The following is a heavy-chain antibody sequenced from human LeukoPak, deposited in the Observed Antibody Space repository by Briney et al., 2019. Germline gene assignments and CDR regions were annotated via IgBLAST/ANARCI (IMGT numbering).Heavy chain of an antibody. CDR2: IYYSGST. CDR1: GGSISSYY. Sequence: SETLSLTCTVSGGSISSYYWSWIRQPPGKGLEWIGYIYYSGSTNYNPSLKSRVTISVDASKNQFSLKLSSVTAADTAVYYCARHKVATIGFDYWVQGTLVTVSS. J-gene: IGHJ4*02. V-gene: IGHV4-59*08. CDR3: ARHKVATIGFDY. D-gene: IGHD5-12*01.